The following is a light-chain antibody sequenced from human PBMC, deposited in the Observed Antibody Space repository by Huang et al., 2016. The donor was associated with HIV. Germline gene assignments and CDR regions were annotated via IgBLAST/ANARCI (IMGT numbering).Light chain of an antibody. CDR3: QQRSNWPT. Sequence: EIVLTQSPATLSLSPGERPTLSCRASQSVSSYLAWYQQKPGQAPRRLIYDASSRSTGIPARFSGSGSGADFTLTISSLEPEDFAVYYCQQRSNWPTFGPGTKVDIK. CDR1: QSVSSY. J-gene: IGKJ3*01. V-gene: IGKV3-11*01. CDR2: DAS.